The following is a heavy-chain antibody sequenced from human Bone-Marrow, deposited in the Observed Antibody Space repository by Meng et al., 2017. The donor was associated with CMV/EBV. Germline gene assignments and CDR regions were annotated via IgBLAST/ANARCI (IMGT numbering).Heavy chain of an antibody. CDR1: GFTFSSYG. D-gene: IGHD3-10*01. CDR3: ARRPFRPVHHGSDTRGGMDV. CDR2: ISGSGGSA. Sequence: GGSLRLSCAASGFTFSSYGMHWVRQAPGKGLEWVSSISGSGGSAYYADSVRGRFTISRDNSKNTLSLQMNSLRAEGTAVYYCARRPFRPVHHGSDTRGGMDVWGQGTTVTVSS. J-gene: IGHJ6*02. V-gene: IGHV3-23*01.